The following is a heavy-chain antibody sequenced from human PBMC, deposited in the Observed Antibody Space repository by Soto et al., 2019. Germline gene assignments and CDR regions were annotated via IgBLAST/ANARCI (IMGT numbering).Heavy chain of an antibody. CDR1: DGYIYNGAYF. Sequence: HSETLSLTFTVSDGYIYNGAYFWGCIRQTPEQGMEWMGSILYRVTKYNNPSLKIRVTISVDTFKNQFLLILTLVTATDTTMYNFARNVFVSATTSFVSRGQVTLVTVTS. J-gene: IGHJ4*02. CDR3: ARNVFVSATTSFVS. CDR2: ILYRVTK. D-gene: IGHD1-26*01. V-gene: IGHV4-39*01.